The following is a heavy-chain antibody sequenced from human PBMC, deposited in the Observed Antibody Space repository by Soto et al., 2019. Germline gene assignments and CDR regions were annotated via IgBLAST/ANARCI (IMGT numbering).Heavy chain of an antibody. CDR2: ISAYNGNT. Sequence: ASVKVSCKASGYTFTSYGISWVRQAPGQGLEWMGWISAYNGNTNYAQKLQGRVTMTTDTSTSTACMELSRLRSDDTAVYYCARGSVATITDYYYGMDVWGQGTTVTVSS. D-gene: IGHD5-12*01. J-gene: IGHJ6*02. CDR1: GYTFTSYG. CDR3: ARGSVATITDYYYGMDV. V-gene: IGHV1-18*01.